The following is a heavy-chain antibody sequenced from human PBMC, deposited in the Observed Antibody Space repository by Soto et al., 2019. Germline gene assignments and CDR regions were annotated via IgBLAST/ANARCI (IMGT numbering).Heavy chain of an antibody. CDR1: GGSISNAAYC. D-gene: IGHD3-22*01. V-gene: IGHV4-30-2*06. Sequence: SETLSLTCTVSGGSISNAAYCWSWIRQSPDKGLEWIGHIYDGGTTYSSPSLKGRVTMSADMSKNQFSLKLNSVTAADTAVYYCARMNYYDTSGYPFDYWGQGMMVPVSS. CDR2: IYDGGTT. CDR3: ARMNYYDTSGYPFDY. J-gene: IGHJ4*02.